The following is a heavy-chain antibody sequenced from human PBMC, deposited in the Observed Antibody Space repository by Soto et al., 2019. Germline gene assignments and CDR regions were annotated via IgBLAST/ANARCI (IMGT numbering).Heavy chain of an antibody. V-gene: IGHV4-31*03. D-gene: IGHD6-13*01. CDR2: IYNSGTT. CDR3: ARGLYSSSWSVDH. Sequence: QVQLQASGPGLVKPSQTLSLTCTVAGASISSGGYYWSWIRQQPGKGLEWLGHIYNSGTTYYYPSLKNRVIILVDKSKNQFSLKVSSVTAADTAVYYCARGLYSSSWSVDHWGQGALVTVSS. CDR1: GASISSGGYY. J-gene: IGHJ5*02.